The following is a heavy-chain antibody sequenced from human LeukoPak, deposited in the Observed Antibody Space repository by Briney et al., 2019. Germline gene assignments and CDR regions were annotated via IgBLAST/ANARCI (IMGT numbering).Heavy chain of an antibody. CDR2: VGSSGGMT. J-gene: IGHJ5*02. CDR3: AKVRVGATNWFDP. D-gene: IGHD1-26*01. CDR1: GFSFHNFA. V-gene: IGHV3-23*01. Sequence: GGSLRLSCTASGFSFHNFAMNWVRQAPGKGLEWVATVGSSGGMTNYADSVKGRFTISRDNSNYTLYLQMSSLRVEDTAVYFCAKVRVGATNWFDPWGQGTLVTVSS.